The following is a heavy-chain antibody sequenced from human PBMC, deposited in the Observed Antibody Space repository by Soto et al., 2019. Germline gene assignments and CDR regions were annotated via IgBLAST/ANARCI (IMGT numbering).Heavy chain of an antibody. V-gene: IGHV3-74*01. J-gene: IGHJ4*02. D-gene: IGHD1-7*01. CDR3: ARRWNYFPSFDY. CDR1: GFTFSSYW. CDR2: INSDGSST. Sequence: GGSLRLSCAASGFTFSSYWMHWVRQAPGKGLVWVSRINSDGSSTSHADSVKGRFTISRDNAKNTLYLQMNSLRAEDTAVYYCARRWNYFPSFDYWGQGTLVTVSS.